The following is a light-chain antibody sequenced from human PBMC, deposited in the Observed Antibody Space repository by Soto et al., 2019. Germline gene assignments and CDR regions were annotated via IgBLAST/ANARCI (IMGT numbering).Light chain of an antibody. J-gene: IGKJ5*01. CDR3: QQFNNYPHIIT. CDR1: QGISSA. Sequence: AIPLTQSPSSLSASVGDRVTITCRASQGISSALAWYQQKPGKAPKLLIYDASSLESGVPSRFSGSGSGTDITLTISSLQPEDFATYYCQQFNNYPHIITFGQGTRLEIK. CDR2: DAS. V-gene: IGKV1D-13*01.